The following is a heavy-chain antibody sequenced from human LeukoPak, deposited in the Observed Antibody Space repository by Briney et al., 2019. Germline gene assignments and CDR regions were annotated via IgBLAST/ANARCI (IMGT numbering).Heavy chain of an antibody. CDR2: ISRGSDHI. CDR1: GFTFSSYA. D-gene: IGHD6-19*01. V-gene: IGHV3-21*01. J-gene: IGHJ6*02. Sequence: GGSLRLSCAASGFTFSSYAMNWVRQAPGKGLEWVSSISRGSDHIFYADSMKGRFTISRDNAKNSLYLQMNSLGAEDTAVYYCAKPYSSGFGTYYYYGMDVWGQGTTVTVSS. CDR3: AKPYSSGFGTYYYYGMDV.